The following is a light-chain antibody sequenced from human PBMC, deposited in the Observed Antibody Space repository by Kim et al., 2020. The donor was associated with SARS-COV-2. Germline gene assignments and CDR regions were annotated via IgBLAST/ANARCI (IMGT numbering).Light chain of an antibody. V-gene: IGLV3-25*03. CDR2: KDS. CDR1: ALPKQY. Sequence: SYELTQPPSVSVSPGQTARNTCSGDALPKQYAYWYQQKPGQAPVLVIYKDSERPSGIPERFSGSSSGTTVTLTISGVQAEDEADYYCQSADSSGTYVFGT. CDR3: QSADSSGTYV. J-gene: IGLJ1*01.